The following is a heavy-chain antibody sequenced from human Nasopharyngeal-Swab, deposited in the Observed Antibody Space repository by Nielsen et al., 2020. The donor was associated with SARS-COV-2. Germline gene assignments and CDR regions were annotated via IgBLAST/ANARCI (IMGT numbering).Heavy chain of an antibody. CDR2: ISSSSTSI. Sequence: GSLRLSCAASAFTFGTYSMNWVRQAPGQGLEWVSSISSSSTSIYYADSVKGRFTISRDNAKNSLYLQMNSLRAEDTAVYFCARDRDSGYDRQFDYWGQGTLVTVSS. V-gene: IGHV3-21*01. CDR1: AFTFGTYS. D-gene: IGHD5-12*01. J-gene: IGHJ4*02. CDR3: ARDRDSGYDRQFDY.